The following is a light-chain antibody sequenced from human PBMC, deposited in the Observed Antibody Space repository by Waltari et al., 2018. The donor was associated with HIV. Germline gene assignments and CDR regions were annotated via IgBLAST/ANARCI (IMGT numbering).Light chain of an antibody. J-gene: IGKJ1*01. Sequence: DIHITQSPSTLAASVGDRVTITCRASQGIGPYLAWYQQKPGKAPKLLIYKSANLESGVPSRFSGSGSDTEFSLTISSLQPDDFATYYCQQYNSDSRTFGRGTKVEIK. V-gene: IGKV1-5*03. CDR3: QQYNSDSRT. CDR1: QGIGPY. CDR2: KSA.